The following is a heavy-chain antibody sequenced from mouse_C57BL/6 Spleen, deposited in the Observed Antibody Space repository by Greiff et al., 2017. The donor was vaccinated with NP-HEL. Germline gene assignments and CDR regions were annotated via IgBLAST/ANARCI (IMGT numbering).Heavy chain of an antibody. J-gene: IGHJ1*03. CDR2: IYPGDGDT. Sequence: QVQLQQSGPELVKPGASVKISCKASGYAFSSSWMNWVKQRPGKGLEWIGRIYPGDGDTNYNGKFKGKATLTADKSSSTAYMQLSSLTSEDSAVYFCARYGSGYVWYFDVWGTGTTVTVSS. V-gene: IGHV1-82*01. D-gene: IGHD1-1*01. CDR3: ARYGSGYVWYFDV. CDR1: GYAFSSSW.